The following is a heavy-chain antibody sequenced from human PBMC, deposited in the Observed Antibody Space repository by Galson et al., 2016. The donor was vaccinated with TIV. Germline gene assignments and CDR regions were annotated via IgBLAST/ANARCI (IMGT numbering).Heavy chain of an antibody. D-gene: IGHD2-21*01. CDR2: INAGNGNT. J-gene: IGHJ4*02. V-gene: IGHV1-3*01. CDR1: GYTFTIYA. Sequence: SVKVSCKASGYTFTIYAMHWVRQAPGQRLEWMGWINAGNGNTKYSQKFQGRVTITRDTSASTAYMELSSLRSEDTAVYYCARPPYCGGDCYKYDSWGQGTLAAVSS. CDR3: ARPPYCGGDCYKYDS.